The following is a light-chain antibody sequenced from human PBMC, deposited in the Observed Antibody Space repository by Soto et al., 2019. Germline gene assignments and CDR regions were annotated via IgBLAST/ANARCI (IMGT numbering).Light chain of an antibody. V-gene: IGKV3D-11*03. Sequence: TQSPSSLSSSVGDRVTITCRASQSVRSSLAWYQQTPGQAPRLRVFDASTRATGIPARLSGSGSGTEFTLTISSIEPEDFAVYYCQQRSNWPTFGQGTRLEIK. CDR3: QQRSNWPT. CDR2: DAS. CDR1: QSVRSS. J-gene: IGKJ5*01.